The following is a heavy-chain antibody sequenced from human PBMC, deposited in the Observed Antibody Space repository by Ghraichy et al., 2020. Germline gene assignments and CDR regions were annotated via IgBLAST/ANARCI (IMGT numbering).Heavy chain of an antibody. D-gene: IGHD6-19*01. Sequence: SETLSLTCTVSGGSVSSGSYFWSWVRQPPGKGLEWIGHMYYSGSRNYNPSLMSRVTISLDTSKNQFSLQLISVTAADTAVYYCARFRAQIAVSNTSDWGQGTLVTVSS. V-gene: IGHV4-61*01. CDR3: ARFRAQIAVSNTSD. CDR1: GGSVSSGSYF. CDR2: MYYSGSR. J-gene: IGHJ4*02.